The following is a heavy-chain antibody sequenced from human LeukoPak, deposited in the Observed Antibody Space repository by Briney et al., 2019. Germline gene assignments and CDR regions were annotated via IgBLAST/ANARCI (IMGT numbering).Heavy chain of an antibody. CDR2: IIPILGIA. J-gene: IGHJ4*02. CDR3: ARRFAFGELSTTGEFDY. Sequence: ASVKVSCKASGGTFSSHAISWVRQAPGQGLEWMGRIIPILGIANYAQKFQGRVTITADKSTSTAYMELSSLRSEDTAVYYCARRFAFGELSTTGEFDYWGQGTLVTVSS. D-gene: IGHD3-10*01. V-gene: IGHV1-69*04. CDR1: GGTFSSHA.